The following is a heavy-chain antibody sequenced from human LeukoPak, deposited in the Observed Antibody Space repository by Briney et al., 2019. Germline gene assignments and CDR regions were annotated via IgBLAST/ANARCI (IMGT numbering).Heavy chain of an antibody. Sequence: SETLSLTCAVYGGSFSGYYWSLIRQPPGKGLEWIGEINHSGSTNYNPSLKSRVTISVDTSKNQFSLKLSSVTAADTAVYYCARGGRVVPAAISWFDPWGQGTLVTVSS. D-gene: IGHD2-2*01. CDR2: INHSGST. V-gene: IGHV4-34*01. CDR1: GGSFSGYY. J-gene: IGHJ5*02. CDR3: ARGGRVVPAAISWFDP.